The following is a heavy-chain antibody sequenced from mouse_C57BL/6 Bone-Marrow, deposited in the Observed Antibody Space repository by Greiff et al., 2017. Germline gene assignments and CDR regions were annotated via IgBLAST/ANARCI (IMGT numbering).Heavy chain of an antibody. D-gene: IGHD1-1*01. J-gene: IGHJ1*03. V-gene: IGHV1-82*01. CDR2: IYPGDGGT. CDR1: GYAFSSSW. Sequence: QVQLKQSGPELVKPGASVKISCKASGYAFSSSWMNWVKQRPGKGLEWIGRIYPGDGGTNYNGKFKGKATLTADKSSSTAYMQLSSLTSEDSAVYVCAREEGYGTRYFDVWGTGTTVTVSS. CDR3: AREEGYGTRYFDV.